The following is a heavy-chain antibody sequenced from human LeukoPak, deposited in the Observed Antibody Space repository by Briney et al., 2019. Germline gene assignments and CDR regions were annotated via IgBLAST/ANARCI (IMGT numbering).Heavy chain of an antibody. CDR2: IWYDGSNK. D-gene: IGHD5-12*01. CDR1: GFTFSSYG. V-gene: IGHV3-33*01. J-gene: IGHJ5*02. CDR3: ARAYIVATNWFDP. Sequence: GGSLRLSCAASGFTFSSYGMHWVRQAPGKGLEWVAVIWYDGSNKYYADSVKGRFTISRDNSKNTLYLQMNSLRAEDTAVYYCARAYIVATNWFDPWGQGTLVTVSS.